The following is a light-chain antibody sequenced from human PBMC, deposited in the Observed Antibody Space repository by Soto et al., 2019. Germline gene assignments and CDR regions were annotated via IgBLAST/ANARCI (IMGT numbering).Light chain of an antibody. J-gene: IGLJ1*01. CDR3: SSYTSSSTPYV. Sequence: QSVLTQPASVSWSPGQSITISCTRTSSDVGGYNYVSWYQQHPGKAPKLMIYEVSNRPSGVSNRFSGSKSGNTASLTISGLQAEDEADYYCSSYTSSSTPYVFGTGTKVTVL. CDR2: EVS. V-gene: IGLV2-14*01. CDR1: SSDVGGYNY.